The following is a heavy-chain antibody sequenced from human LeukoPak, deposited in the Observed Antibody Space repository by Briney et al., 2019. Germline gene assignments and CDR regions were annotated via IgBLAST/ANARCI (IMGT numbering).Heavy chain of an antibody. D-gene: IGHD3-16*02. CDR3: AKGNNYDYVWGSYRTYNWFDP. Sequence: GGSLRLSYAASGFTFSSYAMSWVRQAPGKGLEWVSAISGSGCSTYYADSVKGRFTISRDNSKNTLYLQMISLRGEDTAVYYCAKGNNYDYVWGSYRTYNWFDPWGQGTLVTVSS. J-gene: IGHJ5*02. V-gene: IGHV3-23*01. CDR2: ISGSGCST. CDR1: GFTFSSYA.